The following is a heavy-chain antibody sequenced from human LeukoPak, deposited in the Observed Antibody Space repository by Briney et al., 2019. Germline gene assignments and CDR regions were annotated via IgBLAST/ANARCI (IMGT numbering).Heavy chain of an antibody. CDR3: AREGSGWYDGGNWFDL. J-gene: IGHJ5*02. D-gene: IGHD6-19*01. CDR1: GFTFSSYW. Sequence: GGSLRLSCAAPGFTFSSYWMSWVRQAPEKGLEWVANIKQDGSEKYYVYSVKGGFTISKDNTKNSLYLQMNTLRAEDTAAYYCAREGSGWYDGGNWFDLWGQGTLVTVSS. V-gene: IGHV3-7*03. CDR2: IKQDGSEK.